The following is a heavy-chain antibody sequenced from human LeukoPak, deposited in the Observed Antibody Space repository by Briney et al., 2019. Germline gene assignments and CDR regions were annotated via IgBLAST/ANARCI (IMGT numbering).Heavy chain of an antibody. D-gene: IGHD1-14*01. CDR3: ARGLGTRYYYYYMDV. Sequence: SETLSLTCTVSGGSISSYYWSWIRQPPGKGLEWIGYIYYSGSTNYNPSLKSRVTISVDTSKNQFSLKLSSVTAADTAVYYCARGLGTRYYYYYMDVWGKGTTVTVSS. CDR2: IYYSGST. CDR1: GGSISSYY. J-gene: IGHJ6*03. V-gene: IGHV4-59*12.